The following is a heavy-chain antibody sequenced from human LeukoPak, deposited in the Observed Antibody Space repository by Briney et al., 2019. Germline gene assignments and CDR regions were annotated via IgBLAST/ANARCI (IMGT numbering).Heavy chain of an antibody. CDR1: GFTFSSYW. V-gene: IGHV3-74*01. D-gene: IGHD3-16*01. CDR3: ARGGSPSDY. Sequence: PGGSLRLSCAASGFTFSSYWMHWVRQRPGKGLVWVSRIHLDGRTTNYADSVKGRFTISRDNAKNTLSLEMNSLRPEDTAVCYCARGGSPSDYWGQGTLVSVSS. CDR2: IHLDGRTT. J-gene: IGHJ4*02.